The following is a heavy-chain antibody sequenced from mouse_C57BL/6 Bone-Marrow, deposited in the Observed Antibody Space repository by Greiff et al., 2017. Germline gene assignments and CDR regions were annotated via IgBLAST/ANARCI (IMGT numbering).Heavy chain of an antibody. CDR2: INPNNGGT. V-gene: IGHV1-18*01. CDR1: GYTFTDYN. J-gene: IGHJ4*01. CDR3: ARVDYYYGSSPYYYAMDY. D-gene: IGHD1-1*01. Sequence: DVQLQESGPELVKPGASVKIPCKASGYTFTDYNMDWVKQSHGKSLEWIGDINPNNGGTIYNQKFKGKATLTVDKSSSTAYMELRSLTSEDTAVYYCARVDYYYGSSPYYYAMDYWGQGTSVTVSS.